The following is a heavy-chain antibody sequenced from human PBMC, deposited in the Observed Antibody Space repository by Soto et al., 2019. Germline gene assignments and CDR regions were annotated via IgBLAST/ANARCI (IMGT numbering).Heavy chain of an antibody. Sequence: QVHLVQSGAEVKKPGASVKVSCKASGYTFTSYGITWVRQAPGQGLEWMGWISAHNGNTDYAQKLQGRVIVTRDTSASTAYMELMSLRSDDKAVYYCARGRYGDYWGQGALVTVSS. CDR2: ISAHNGNT. CDR1: GYTFTSYG. D-gene: IGHD1-1*01. J-gene: IGHJ4*02. CDR3: ARGRYGDY. V-gene: IGHV1-18*01.